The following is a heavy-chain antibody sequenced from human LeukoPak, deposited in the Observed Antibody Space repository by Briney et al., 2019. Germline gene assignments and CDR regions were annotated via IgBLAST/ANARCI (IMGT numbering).Heavy chain of an antibody. CDR2: ISGSGSTT. CDR1: GFTFSSYA. CDR3: ATSFGPVIAAAGTGAD. J-gene: IGHJ4*02. D-gene: IGHD6-13*01. Sequence: GGSLRLSCAASGFTFSSYAMNWVRQAPGEGLEWVSVISGSGSTTYYADSVKGRFTISRDNSKNTLSLQMNSLRAEDTAVYYCATSFGPVIAAAGTGADWGQGPLVNVSS. V-gene: IGHV3-23*01.